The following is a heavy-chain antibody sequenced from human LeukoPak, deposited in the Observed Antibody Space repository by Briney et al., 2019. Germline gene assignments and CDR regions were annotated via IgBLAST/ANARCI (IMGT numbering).Heavy chain of an antibody. D-gene: IGHD3-22*01. V-gene: IGHV3-23*01. Sequence: GGSLRLSCAASGFTFSSYAMSWVRQAPGKGLEWVSAISGSGGSTYYADSVKGRFTISRDNSKNTLYLQMNSLRAEDTAVYYCARAGYYYDSSGYYQIDYWGQGTLVTVSS. J-gene: IGHJ4*02. CDR1: GFTFSSYA. CDR3: ARAGYYYDSSGYYQIDY. CDR2: ISGSGGST.